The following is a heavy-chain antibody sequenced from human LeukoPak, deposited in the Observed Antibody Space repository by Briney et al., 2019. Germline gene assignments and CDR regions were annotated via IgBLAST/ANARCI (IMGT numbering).Heavy chain of an antibody. CDR2: INHSGST. J-gene: IGHJ4*02. CDR3: ARVLYRSSSWYGGLYYFDY. D-gene: IGHD6-13*01. V-gene: IGHV4-34*01. Sequence: TPSETLSLTCAVYGGSFSVYYWSWIRQPPGKGLEWIGEINHSGSTNYNPSLKSRVTISVDTSKNQFSLKLSSVTAADTAVYYCARVLYRSSSWYGGLYYFDYWGQGTLVTVSS. CDR1: GGSFSVYY.